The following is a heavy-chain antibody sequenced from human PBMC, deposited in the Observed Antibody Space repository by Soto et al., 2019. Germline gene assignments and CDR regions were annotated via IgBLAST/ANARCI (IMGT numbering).Heavy chain of an antibody. V-gene: IGHV4-4*02. D-gene: IGHD3-22*01. CDR3: ARTSYHDPTGYYKMDV. CDR2: IHHSGST. Sequence: VQLQESGPGLVKPSGTLSLTCAVSAGSISSNNWWTWVRQSPGKGLEWIGEIHHSGSTNYNPSRNSRVSMSMDKSKNQFSLKLTSVTAADTAYYYCARTSYHDPTGYYKMDVWGQGTTVTVSS. J-gene: IGHJ6*02. CDR1: AGSISSNNW.